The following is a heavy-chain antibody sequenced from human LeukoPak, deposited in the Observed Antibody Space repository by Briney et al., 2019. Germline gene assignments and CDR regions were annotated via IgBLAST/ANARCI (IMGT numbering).Heavy chain of an antibody. V-gene: IGHV3-23*01. CDR2: ISGSGGST. Sequence: GGSLRLSCAASGFTFSSYAMSWVRQAPGKGLEWVSAISGSGGSTYYADSVKGRFTISRDNSKNTLYLRMNSLRAEDTAVYYCAKRRAPNHDAFDIWGQGTMVTVSS. J-gene: IGHJ3*02. D-gene: IGHD1-14*01. CDR1: GFTFSSYA. CDR3: AKRRAPNHDAFDI.